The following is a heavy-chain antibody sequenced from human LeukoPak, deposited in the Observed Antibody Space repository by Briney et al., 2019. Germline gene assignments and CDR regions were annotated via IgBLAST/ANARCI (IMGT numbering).Heavy chain of an antibody. J-gene: IGHJ4*02. D-gene: IGHD2-8*02. CDR1: GDRVSSNSAA. CDR3: ARDTLTGAHFDY. CDR2: TYYRSKWYN. V-gene: IGHV6-1*01. Sequence: SQTLSLTCAISGDRVSSNSAAWNWIRQSPSRGLEWLGRTYYRSKWYNDYAVSVKSRITINPDTSKNQISLQLDSVAPEDTAVYYWARDTLTGAHFDYWGQGTLVTVSS.